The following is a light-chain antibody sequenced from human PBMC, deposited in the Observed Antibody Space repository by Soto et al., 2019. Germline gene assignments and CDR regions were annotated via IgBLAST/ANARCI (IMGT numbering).Light chain of an antibody. CDR1: SSDVGGYNY. V-gene: IGLV2-11*01. CDR3: CSYAGSYTFGV. Sequence: QSAPTQPRSVSGSPGQSVTISCTGTSSDVGGYNYVSWYQQHPGKAPKLMIYDVSKRPSGVPDRFSGSKSGNTASLTISGLQAEDEADYYCCSYAGSYTFGVFGGGTKLTV. J-gene: IGLJ2*01. CDR2: DVS.